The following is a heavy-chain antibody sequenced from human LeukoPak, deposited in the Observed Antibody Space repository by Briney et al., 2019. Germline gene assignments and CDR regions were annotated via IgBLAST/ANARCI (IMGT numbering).Heavy chain of an antibody. Sequence: GGSLRLSCAASGFTFNRYGMHWVRQAPGKGLEWVAVAYGDGTDKYYADSVKGRFTISKDLSQNRLYMQMNSLRAEDAAMYYRATGGRFYYDLWGQGTLVTVSS. CDR3: ATGGRFYYDL. D-gene: IGHD2-15*01. V-gene: IGHV3-33*01. CDR1: GFTFNRYG. CDR2: AYGDGTDK. J-gene: IGHJ4*02.